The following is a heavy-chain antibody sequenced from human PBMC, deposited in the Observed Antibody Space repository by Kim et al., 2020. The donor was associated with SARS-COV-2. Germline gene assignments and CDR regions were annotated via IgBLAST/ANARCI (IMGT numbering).Heavy chain of an antibody. CDR3: ARHYRRGILTGNDAFDI. Sequence: SETLSLTCTVSGGSISSSSYYWGWIRQPPGKGLEWIGSIYYSGSTYYNPSLKSRVTISVDTSKNQFSLKLSSVTAADTAVYYCARHYRRGILTGNDAFDIWGQGTMVTVSS. V-gene: IGHV4-39*01. CDR1: GGSISSSSYY. CDR2: IYYSGST. D-gene: IGHD3-9*01. J-gene: IGHJ3*02.